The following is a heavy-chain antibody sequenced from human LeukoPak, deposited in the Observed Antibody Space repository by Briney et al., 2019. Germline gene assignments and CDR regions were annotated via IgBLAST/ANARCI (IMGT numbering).Heavy chain of an antibody. V-gene: IGHV3-23*01. J-gene: IGHJ4*02. Sequence: PGGSLRLSCAASGFTFSSYAMSWVRQAPGKGLEWVSAISGSGGSTYYADSVKGRFTISRENTKNTLYLQMNSLRGEDTGVYYCAKVRRIVNCSSTSYYFGYYFDYWGQGTLVTVSS. CDR2: ISGSGGST. CDR1: GFTFSSYA. CDR3: AKVRRIVNCSSTSYYFGYYFDY. D-gene: IGHD2-2*01.